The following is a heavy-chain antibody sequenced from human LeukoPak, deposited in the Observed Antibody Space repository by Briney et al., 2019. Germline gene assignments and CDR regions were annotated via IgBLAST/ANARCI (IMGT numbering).Heavy chain of an antibody. CDR3: ARDAARAYCGGDCYSGWFDP. J-gene: IGHJ5*02. D-gene: IGHD2-21*02. CDR1: GYTFGAYY. Sequence: ASVKVSCKASGYTFGAYYMYWVRQAPGHGLEWMGWIRPNSGGTNCTQKFQGRVTMTRDTSINTAYMELSRLRSDDTAVYYCARDAARAYCGGDCYSGWFDPWGQGTLVTVSS. V-gene: IGHV1-2*02. CDR2: IRPNSGGT.